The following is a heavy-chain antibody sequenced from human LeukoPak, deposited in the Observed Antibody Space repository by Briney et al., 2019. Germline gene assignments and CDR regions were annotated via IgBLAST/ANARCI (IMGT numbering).Heavy chain of an antibody. CDR3: ANSGAGDALNWFDP. CDR1: GGSFSGYY. Sequence: PSETLSLTRAVYGGSFSGYYWSWIRQPPGKGLEWIGEINHSGSTNYNPSLKSRVTISVDKSKNQFSLKLSSVTAADTAVYYCANSGAGDALNWFDPWGQGTLVTVSS. J-gene: IGHJ5*02. V-gene: IGHV4-34*01. CDR2: INHSGST. D-gene: IGHD4-17*01.